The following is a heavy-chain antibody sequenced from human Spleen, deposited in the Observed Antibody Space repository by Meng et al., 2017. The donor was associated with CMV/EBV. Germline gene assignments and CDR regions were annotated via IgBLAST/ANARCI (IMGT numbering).Heavy chain of an antibody. CDR2: INPTGGNS. J-gene: IGHJ5*02. CDR3: AREGVLGGAMWNWFDP. D-gene: IGHD2-8*02. CDR1: GYTFIHYY. Sequence: GYTFIHYYVHWVRQAPGQGLEWMAVINPTGGNSTYAQKFRGRVTLTSDTSTRTVYMELRSLRSEDTAVYYCAREGVLGGAMWNWFDPWGQGTLVTVSS. V-gene: IGHV1-46*01.